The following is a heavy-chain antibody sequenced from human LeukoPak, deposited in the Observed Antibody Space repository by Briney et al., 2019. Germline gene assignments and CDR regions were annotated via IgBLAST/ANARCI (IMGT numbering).Heavy chain of an antibody. Sequence: GGSLRLSCAASGFTFSSYGMHWVRQAPGKGLEWVAVISYDGSNKYYADSVKGRFTISRDNSKNMLYLQMNSLRAEDTAVYYCARGMIVDPYFDYWGQGTLVTVSS. J-gene: IGHJ4*02. V-gene: IGHV3-30*03. CDR3: ARGMIVDPYFDY. CDR1: GFTFSSYG. CDR2: ISYDGSNK. D-gene: IGHD3-22*01.